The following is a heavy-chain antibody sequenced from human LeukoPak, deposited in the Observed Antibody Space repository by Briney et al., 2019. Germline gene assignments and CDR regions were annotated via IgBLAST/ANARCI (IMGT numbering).Heavy chain of an antibody. D-gene: IGHD3-9*01. Sequence: PSETLSLTCSVSGGSMNSYYWSWIRQSPGKGLEWIGYIYYSGSTNYNPSLKSRVTISVDTSKNQFSLRLSSVTAADTAVYYCARHVWLQPFDYWGQGTLVTVSS. CDR1: GGSMNSYY. CDR3: ARHVWLQPFDY. J-gene: IGHJ4*02. CDR2: IYYSGST. V-gene: IGHV4-59*08.